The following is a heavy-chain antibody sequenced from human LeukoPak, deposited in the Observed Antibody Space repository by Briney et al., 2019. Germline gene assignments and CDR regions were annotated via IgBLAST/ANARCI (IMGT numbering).Heavy chain of an antibody. J-gene: IGHJ4*02. CDR2: VSYSGTST. V-gene: IGHV3-23*01. Sequence: PGGSLRLSCAVSGFTFSNYAMTWVRQAPGKGLEWVSTVSYSGTSTYYADSVKGRFTISRDTSKNTLSLQMSGLRAEDTAVYYCAKALTAAYYFDYWGQGTLVTVSS. CDR1: GFTFSNYA. CDR3: AKALTAAYYFDY. D-gene: IGHD2-21*02.